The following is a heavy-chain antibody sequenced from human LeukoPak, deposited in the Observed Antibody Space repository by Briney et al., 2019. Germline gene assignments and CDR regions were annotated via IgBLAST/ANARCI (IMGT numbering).Heavy chain of an antibody. J-gene: IGHJ6*02. Sequence: SETLSLTCTVSGGSVSSASYYWSWLRQPPGKGLERIGYIYYSGDTNYNPSLESRVTMSVDTSGNQFSLKLSSVTAADTAVYYCARIGLRYFDWSPNGMDVWGQGTTVTVSS. D-gene: IGHD3-9*01. V-gene: IGHV4-61*01. CDR3: ARIGLRYFDWSPNGMDV. CDR1: GGSVSSASYY. CDR2: IYYSGDT.